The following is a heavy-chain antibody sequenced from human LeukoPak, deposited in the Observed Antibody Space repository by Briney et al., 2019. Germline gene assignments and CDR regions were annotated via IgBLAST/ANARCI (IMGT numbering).Heavy chain of an antibody. CDR2: MNPKSGGT. CDR1: GYTFTGYY. Sequence: ASVKVSCKASGYTFTGYYVHWVRQAPGQGLEWMGWMNPKSGGTNYAQKFEARVTMNRDTSISTAYMELSRLRFDDTAVYYCATGVHGIAAAGDYYFDYWGQGTLVTVSS. D-gene: IGHD6-13*01. V-gene: IGHV1-2*02. CDR3: ATGVHGIAAAGDYYFDY. J-gene: IGHJ4*02.